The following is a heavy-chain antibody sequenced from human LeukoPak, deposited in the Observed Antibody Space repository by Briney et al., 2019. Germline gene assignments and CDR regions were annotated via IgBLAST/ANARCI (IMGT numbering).Heavy chain of an antibody. CDR3: AKDGSVHCSGGSCYYYYYMDV. CDR1: GGTFSSYT. CDR2: TIPIFGTA. J-gene: IGHJ6*03. V-gene: IGHV1-69*13. D-gene: IGHD2-15*01. Sequence: SVKVSCKASGGTFSSYTITWVRQAPGQGLEWMGGTIPIFGTANYAQKFQGRVTITADESASTAYMELSSLRSEDTAVYYCAKDGSVHCSGGSCYYYYYMDVWGKGTTVTVSS.